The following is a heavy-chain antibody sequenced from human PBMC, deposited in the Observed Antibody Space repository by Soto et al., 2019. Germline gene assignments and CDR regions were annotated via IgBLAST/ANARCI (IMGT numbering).Heavy chain of an antibody. CDR3: ARKEGFNWNYAWFDP. D-gene: IGHD1-7*01. CDR1: GFTFSSYA. V-gene: IGHV3-23*01. CDR2: ISGSGGST. J-gene: IGHJ5*02. Sequence: EVQLLESGGGLVQPGGSLRLSCAASGFTFSSYAMSWVRQAPGKGLEWVSAISGSGGSTYYADSVKGRFTISRDNSENKLYLQMSSLRAEDTAVYYCARKEGFNWNYAWFDPWGQGTLVTVSS.